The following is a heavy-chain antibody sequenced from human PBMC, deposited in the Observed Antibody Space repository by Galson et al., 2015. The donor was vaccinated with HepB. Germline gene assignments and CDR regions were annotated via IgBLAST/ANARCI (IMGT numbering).Heavy chain of an antibody. D-gene: IGHD6-13*01. CDR1: GFTFGDYY. CDR2: ISSSSSYT. Sequence: SLRLSCAASGFTFGDYYMSWIRQAPGKGLEWVSYISSSSSYTNYADSVKGRFTISRDNAKNSLYLQMNSLRAEDTAVYYCAKDGFIAAARGGIDYWGQGTLVTVSS. J-gene: IGHJ4*02. V-gene: IGHV3-11*06. CDR3: AKDGFIAAARGGIDY.